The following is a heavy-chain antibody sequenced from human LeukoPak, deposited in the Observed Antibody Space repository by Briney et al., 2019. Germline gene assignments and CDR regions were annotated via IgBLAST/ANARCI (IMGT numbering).Heavy chain of an antibody. V-gene: IGHV3-11*01. J-gene: IGHJ4*02. CDR1: GFTFSDYY. CDR2: ISSSGSTI. D-gene: IGHD7-27*01. CDR3: ARAPRWGSSDY. Sequence: GGSLRLSCAASGFTFSDYYMSWIRQAPGKGLEWVSHISSSGSTIYYADSVKGRFAISRDNAKNSLYLQMNSLRAEDTAVYYCARAPRWGSSDYWGQGTLVTVSS.